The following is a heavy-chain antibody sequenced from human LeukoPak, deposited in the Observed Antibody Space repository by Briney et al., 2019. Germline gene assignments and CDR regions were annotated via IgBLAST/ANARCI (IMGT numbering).Heavy chain of an antibody. CDR2: IKADGSVK. CDR1: GFTFSTFW. Sequence: GGSLRLSCAASGFTFSTFWMSWVRQAPGKGLEWVANIKADGSVKHYIDSMEGRFSISRDNARSSLYLQMNSLRAEDTAVYYCLRDSDYQRISTDRYAHYDALDFWGHGTMVTVSS. D-gene: IGHD3-16*01. CDR3: LRDSDYQRISTDRYAHYDALDF. J-gene: IGHJ3*01. V-gene: IGHV3-7*01.